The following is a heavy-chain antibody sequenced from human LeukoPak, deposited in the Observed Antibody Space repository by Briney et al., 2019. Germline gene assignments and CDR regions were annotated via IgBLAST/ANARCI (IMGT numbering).Heavy chain of an antibody. CDR3: VTAVTGTEW. CDR2: FDPEDGEI. D-gene: IGHD1-20*01. V-gene: IGHV1-24*01. J-gene: IGHJ4*02. CDR1: GHTLTELS. Sequence: ASVKVSCKVSGHTLTELSMHWVRQAPGKGLEWMGGFDPEDGEIMYAQKFQGRGTMTDDTSTDTAYMELSSLRSEDTAVYYCVTAVTGTEWWGQGTLVTVSS.